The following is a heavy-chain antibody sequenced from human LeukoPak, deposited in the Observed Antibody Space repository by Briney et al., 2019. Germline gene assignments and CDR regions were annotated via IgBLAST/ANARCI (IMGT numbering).Heavy chain of an antibody. J-gene: IGHJ4*02. CDR3: GRALGSPLDY. V-gene: IGHV3-7*02. CDR1: GFTFSSYW. CDR2: IKQDGGEK. D-gene: IGHD1-26*01. Sequence: PGGSLRLSCTASGFTFSSYWMSWVRQAPGKGLEWVANIKQDGGEKYYVDSVKGRFTISRDNAKNTLYLQMNSLRVEDTAVYYCGRALGSPLDYWGQGTLVTVSS.